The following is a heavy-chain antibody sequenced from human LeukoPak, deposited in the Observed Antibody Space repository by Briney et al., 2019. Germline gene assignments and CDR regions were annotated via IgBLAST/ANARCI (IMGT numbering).Heavy chain of an antibody. J-gene: IGHJ4*02. D-gene: IGHD4-17*01. CDR1: GFTVSRNY. V-gene: IGHV3-30*03. Sequence: GGSLRLSCAASGFTVSRNYMSWVRQAPGKGLDWVAVISDDGSNKYYADSVKGRFTISRDNSKNTLYLQMNSLKAEDTAVYYCVRIYGAFDYWGQGTLVTVSS. CDR2: ISDDGSNK. CDR3: VRIYGAFDY.